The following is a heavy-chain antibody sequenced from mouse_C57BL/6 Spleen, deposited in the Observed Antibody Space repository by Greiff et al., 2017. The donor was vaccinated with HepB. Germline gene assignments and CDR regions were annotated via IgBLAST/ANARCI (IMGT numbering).Heavy chain of an antibody. CDR2: IYPSDSET. Sequence: QVQLQQPGAELVRPGSSVKLSCKASGYTFTSYWMDWVKQRPGQGLEWIGNIYPSDSETHYNQKFKDKATLTVDKSSSTAYMQLSSLTSEDSAVYYCARSGDYDVPSYYAMDYWGQGTSVTVSS. CDR1: GYTFTSYW. J-gene: IGHJ4*01. CDR3: ARSGDYDVPSYYAMDY. V-gene: IGHV1-61*01. D-gene: IGHD2-4*01.